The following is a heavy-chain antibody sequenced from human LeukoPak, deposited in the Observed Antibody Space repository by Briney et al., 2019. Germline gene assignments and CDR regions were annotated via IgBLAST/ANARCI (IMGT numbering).Heavy chain of an antibody. CDR2: IYYSGTT. J-gene: IGHJ6*03. Sequence: PSETLSLTCTVSGGSISSYYWSWIRQPPGKGLEWIGYIYYSGTTNYNPSLKSRVTISVDTSKNQFSLKLSSVTAAVTAVYYCARVTPDLNYNYYIYVCGKETPFTVSS. CDR1: GGSISSYY. CDR3: ARVTPDLNYNYYIYV. V-gene: IGHV4-59*01.